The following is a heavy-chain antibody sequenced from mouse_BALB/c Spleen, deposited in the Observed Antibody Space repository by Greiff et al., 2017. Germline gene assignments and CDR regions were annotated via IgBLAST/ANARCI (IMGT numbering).Heavy chain of an antibody. V-gene: IGHV3-6*02. CDR1: GYSITSGYY. CDR2: ISYDGRN. Sequence: EVQLVESGPGLVKPSQSLSLTCSVTGYSITSGYYWNWLRQFPGNKLAWMGYISYDGRNNYNPSLKNRISITRDTSKNQFFLKLNSVTTEDTATYYCASDYGNYYAMDYWGQGTSVTVSS. CDR3: ASDYGNYYAMDY. J-gene: IGHJ4*01. D-gene: IGHD1-1*01.